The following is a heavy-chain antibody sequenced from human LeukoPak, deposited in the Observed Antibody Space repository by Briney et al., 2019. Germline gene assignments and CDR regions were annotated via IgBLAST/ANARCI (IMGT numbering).Heavy chain of an antibody. J-gene: IGHJ5*02. V-gene: IGHV1-2*02. CDR1: GYTFTSYY. CDR2: INPNSGGT. CDR3: ARDLNTVTENWFDP. Sequence: LRASVKVSCKASGYTFTSYYMHWVRQAPGQGLEWMGWINPNSGGTNYAQKFQGRVTMTRDTSISTAYMELSRLRSDDTAVYYCARDLNTVTENWFDPWGQGTLVTVSS. D-gene: IGHD4-17*01.